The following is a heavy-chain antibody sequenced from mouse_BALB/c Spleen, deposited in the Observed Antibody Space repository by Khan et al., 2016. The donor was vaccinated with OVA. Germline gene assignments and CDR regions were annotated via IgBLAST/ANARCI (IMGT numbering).Heavy chain of an antibody. CDR2: IWGGGST. V-gene: IGHV2-2*02. D-gene: IGHD2-4*01. J-gene: IGHJ3*01. CDR1: GFSLTNFG. CDR3: ASHYEYGEGIAY. Sequence: QVQLKQSGPGLVQPSQSLSITCTVSGFSLTNFGVHWIRQSPGRGLEWLGAIWGGGSTDYSAAFISRLSISKDNPKSQVFFKMNSLQPNDTAIYYCASHYEYGEGIAYWGQGTLVTVSA.